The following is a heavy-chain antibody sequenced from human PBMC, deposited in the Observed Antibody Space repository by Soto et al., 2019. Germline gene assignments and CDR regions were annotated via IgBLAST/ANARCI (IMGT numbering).Heavy chain of an antibody. J-gene: IGHJ4*02. CDR2: ISGSGGST. V-gene: IGHV3-23*01. CDR1: GFTFSSYA. CDR3: AKVWGDYVGLGGYFDY. Sequence: EVQLLESGGGLVQPGGSLRLSCAASGFTFSSYAMSWVRQAPGKGLEWVSAISGSGGSTYYADSVKGRFTISRDNSKNTLYLQMNSLRAEDTAVYYCAKVWGDYVGLGGYFDYWGQGTLFTVSS. D-gene: IGHD4-17*01.